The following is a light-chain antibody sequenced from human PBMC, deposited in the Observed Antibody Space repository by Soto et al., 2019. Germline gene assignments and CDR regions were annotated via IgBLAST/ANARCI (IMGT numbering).Light chain of an antibody. V-gene: IGKV3-15*01. Sequence: EIVMTQSPATVSVSPGERVTLSCRASQSVSSKLAWYQQKPGQAPRLLMYGASTRATGIPARFSGSGSGTEFNLTISSLQSEDFAVYFCQQYNNWPPAFGQGTKVEIK. J-gene: IGKJ1*01. CDR3: QQYNNWPPA. CDR2: GAS. CDR1: QSVSSK.